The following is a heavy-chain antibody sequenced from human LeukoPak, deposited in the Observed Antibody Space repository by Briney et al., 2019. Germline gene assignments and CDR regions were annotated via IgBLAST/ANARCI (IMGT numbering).Heavy chain of an antibody. CDR3: ARYHYYDSSGYDY. D-gene: IGHD3-22*01. V-gene: IGHV1-69*04. CDR2: IIPILGIA. Sequence: SVKVSCKASGGTFSSYAISWVRQAPGQGLEWIGRIIPILGIANYAQKFQGRVTITADKSTSTAYMELSSLRSEDTAVYYCARYHYYDSSGYDYWGQGTLVTVSS. J-gene: IGHJ4*02. CDR1: GGTFSSYA.